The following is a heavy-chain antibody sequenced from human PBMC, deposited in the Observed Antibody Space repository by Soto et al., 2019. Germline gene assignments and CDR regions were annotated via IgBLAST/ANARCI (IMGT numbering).Heavy chain of an antibody. V-gene: IGHV1-18*01. CDR2: ISAYNGNT. CDR3: ARVYDFWSGHNWFDP. CDR1: GYTFTSYG. J-gene: IGHJ5*02. Sequence: ASVKVSCKASGYTFTSYGISWVRQAPGQGPEWVGWISAYNGNTNYAQKLQGRVTMTTDTSTSTAYMELRSLRSDDTAVYYCARVYDFWSGHNWFDPWGQGTLVTVSS. D-gene: IGHD3-3*01.